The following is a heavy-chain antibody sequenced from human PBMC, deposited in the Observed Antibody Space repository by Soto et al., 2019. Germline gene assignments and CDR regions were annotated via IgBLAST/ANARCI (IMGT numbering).Heavy chain of an antibody. J-gene: IGHJ6*02. V-gene: IGHV3-53*02. CDR1: GFTVSSND. D-gene: IGHD6-6*01. CDR3: ASSSRKDYYFAMDA. CDR2: IYSGGST. Sequence: EVQLVETGGGLIQSGGSLRLSCAASGFTVSSNDMSWVRQAPGKGLEWVSVIYSGGSTHDADSVKGRFTISRDNSKNTVSLQMNSQRVDDTAVYYCASSSRKDYYFAMDAWGQGTTVIVSS.